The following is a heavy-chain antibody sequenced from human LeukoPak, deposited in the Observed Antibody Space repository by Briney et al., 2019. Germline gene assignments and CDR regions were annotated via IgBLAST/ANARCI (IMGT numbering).Heavy chain of an antibody. V-gene: IGHV3-74*01. J-gene: IGHJ4*02. D-gene: IGHD3-22*01. CDR3: ARATYYYDSSGYRAVYYFDY. CDR2: INTDETIT. CDR1: GFTFSSYW. Sequence: PGGSLRLSCAASGFTFSSYWMHWVRQAPGKGRVWVSRINTDETITTYADSVKGRFTISRDNAKNTLYLQMNSLRAEDTAVYYCARATYYYDSSGYRAVYYFDYWGQGTLVTVSS.